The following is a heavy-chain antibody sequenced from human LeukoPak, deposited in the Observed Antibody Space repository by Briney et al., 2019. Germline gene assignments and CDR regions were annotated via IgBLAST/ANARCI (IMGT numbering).Heavy chain of an antibody. CDR2: IHPGGST. J-gene: IGHJ5*02. V-gene: IGHV4-34*01. CDR1: GGSLRVDF. CDR3: ARAPDRIRFDP. Sequence: IPSETLSLTCAVYGGSLRVDFWSWIRQPPGKGLEWIGDIHPGGSTKYNPSLESRVTISVDMSKNQFSLRLTSVTAADTAVYYCARAPDRIRFDPWGQGALVTVSS. D-gene: IGHD1-14*01.